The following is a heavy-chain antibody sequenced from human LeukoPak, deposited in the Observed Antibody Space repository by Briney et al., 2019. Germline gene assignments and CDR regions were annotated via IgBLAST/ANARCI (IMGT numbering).Heavy chain of an antibody. V-gene: IGHV5-51*01. J-gene: IGHJ4*02. CDR1: GYRFTSYW. Sequence: GESLKISCKGSGYRFTSYWIGWVRQMPGKGLEWMGIIYPGDSDTRYSPSFQGQVTISADKSISTAYLQWSSLKASDTAMYYCARRPQLVTEGYYFDYWGQGTLVTVSS. CDR3: ARRPQLVTEGYYFDY. D-gene: IGHD4-11*01. CDR2: IYPGDSDT.